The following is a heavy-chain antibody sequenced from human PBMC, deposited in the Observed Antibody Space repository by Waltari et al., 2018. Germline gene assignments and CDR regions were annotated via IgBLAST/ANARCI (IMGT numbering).Heavy chain of an antibody. CDR3: ARDPGGFDRRFDS. CDR2: INDSGST. V-gene: IGHV4-30-2*01. Sequence: QLQLQESDSGLVKRSQTLSLTCAVSGPSVSRGGHSWSWIRLPPGRGLEWIGYINDSGSTYYNPTLKSRVTISIDSSRNQFSLKLTSVTAADTAVYYCARDPGGFDRRFDSWGQGILVTVSS. D-gene: IGHD3-16*01. J-gene: IGHJ5*01. CDR1: GPSVSRGGHS.